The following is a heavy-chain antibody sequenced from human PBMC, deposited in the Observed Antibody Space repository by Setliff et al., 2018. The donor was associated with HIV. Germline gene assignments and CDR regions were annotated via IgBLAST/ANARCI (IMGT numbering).Heavy chain of an antibody. Sequence: SETLSLTCTVSGGSISTTYYYWGWIRQPPGKGLEWIGRIYYSGSTYYNPSLKSRVTISVDTPKNQFSLKLSSVTAADTAVYYCARTRTTGNYYYGMDVWGQGTTVTVSS. J-gene: IGHJ6*02. CDR1: GGSISTTYYY. V-gene: IGHV4-39*07. D-gene: IGHD1-1*01. CDR3: ARTRTTGNYYYGMDV. CDR2: IYYSGST.